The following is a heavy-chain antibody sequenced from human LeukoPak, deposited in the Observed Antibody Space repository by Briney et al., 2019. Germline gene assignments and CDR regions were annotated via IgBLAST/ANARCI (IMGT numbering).Heavy chain of an antibody. D-gene: IGHD2-2*01. J-gene: IGHJ4*02. Sequence: ASVKVSCKASVYTFTGYYMHWVRQAPGQGLEWMGRINPNSGGTNYAQKFQGRVTMTRDTSISTAYMELSRLRSDDTAVYYCARDNCSSTSCYGAGFDYWGQGTLVTVSS. V-gene: IGHV1-2*02. CDR3: ARDNCSSTSCYGAGFDY. CDR2: INPNSGGT. CDR1: VYTFTGYY.